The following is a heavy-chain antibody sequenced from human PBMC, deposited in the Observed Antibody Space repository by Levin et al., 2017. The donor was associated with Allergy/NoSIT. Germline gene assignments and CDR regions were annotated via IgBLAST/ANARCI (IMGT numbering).Heavy chain of an antibody. D-gene: IGHD6-13*01. CDR2: VYDSGDT. CDR1: GGSIRNSNYY. V-gene: IGHV4-39*01. CDR3: PMGRPFNRNSWYVDY. J-gene: IGHJ4*02. Sequence: SETLSLTCSVSGGSIRNSNYYWGWIRQSPGKGLEWIGSVYDSGDTYYNPSLKSLVTMSVDTFRNRFSLQLSSVTAADTAVYFCPMGRPFNRNSWYVDYWGQGTLVTVSS.